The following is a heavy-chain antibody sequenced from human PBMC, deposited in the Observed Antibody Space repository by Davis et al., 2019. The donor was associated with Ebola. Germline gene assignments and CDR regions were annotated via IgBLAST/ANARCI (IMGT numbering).Heavy chain of an antibody. D-gene: IGHD6-19*01. CDR1: GFTFSSYG. Sequence: PGGSLRLSCAASGFTFSSYGMHWVRQAPGKGLEWVAVISYDGSNKYYSDSVKGRFTISRDNSKNTLYLQMNSLRAEDTAVYYCARDHIAVAGIFDYWGQGTLVTVSS. J-gene: IGHJ4*02. CDR2: ISYDGSNK. V-gene: IGHV3-30*03. CDR3: ARDHIAVAGIFDY.